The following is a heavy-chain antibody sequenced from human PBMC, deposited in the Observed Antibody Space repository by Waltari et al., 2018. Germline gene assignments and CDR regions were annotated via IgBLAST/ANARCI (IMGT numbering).Heavy chain of an antibody. J-gene: IGHJ2*01. D-gene: IGHD3-9*01. CDR1: GGSISSSY. CDR3: ARRGILKPLPYVDI. CDR2: IYGSCMST. V-gene: IGHV4-59*12. Sequence: QLQLQESGPGLVKPSETLSVTCAVSGGSISSSYWSWIRQAPGKGLEWIGYIYGSCMSTIYNPSLKSRVALSVDTSTNPLSLKLSSVTAADTAVYYCARRGILKPLPYVDIWGPGTPITISS.